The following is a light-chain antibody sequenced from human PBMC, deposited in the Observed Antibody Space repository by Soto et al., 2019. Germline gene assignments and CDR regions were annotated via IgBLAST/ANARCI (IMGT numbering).Light chain of an antibody. V-gene: IGLV1-40*01. CDR2: GNS. Sequence: QSVLTQPPSVSGAPGQRVTISCTGSSSNIGAGYDVHWYQQLPGTAPKLLIYGNSNRPSEVPDRFSGSKSGTSASLAITGPEPEDEADYYCQSYDSSLSAHVFGTGPKLPVL. J-gene: IGLJ1*01. CDR1: SSNIGAGYD. CDR3: QSYDSSLSAHV.